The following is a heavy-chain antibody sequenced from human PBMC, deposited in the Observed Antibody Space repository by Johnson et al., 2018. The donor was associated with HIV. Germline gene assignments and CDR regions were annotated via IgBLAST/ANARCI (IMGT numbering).Heavy chain of an antibody. CDR3: ARVRGGTGHGAFDI. J-gene: IGHJ3*02. CDR1: GFTFRDYY. Sequence: QVQLVESGGGLVKPGGSLRLSCAASGFTFRDYYMNWMRQAPGKGLEWLAVISYDERNKDYADSVKGRFTISRDNSKNTLYLQMNSLRAEDTAVYYCARVRGGTGHGAFDIWGQGTMVTVSS. CDR2: ISYDERNK. V-gene: IGHV3-30-3*01.